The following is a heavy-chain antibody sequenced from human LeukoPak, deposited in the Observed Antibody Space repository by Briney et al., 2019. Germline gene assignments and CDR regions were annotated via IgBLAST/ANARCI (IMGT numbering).Heavy chain of an antibody. CDR1: GFTFSSYW. V-gene: IGHV3-74*01. J-gene: IGHJ1*01. CDR3: ARGGSAWQQLVSEH. D-gene: IGHD6-13*01. CDR2: INSDGSST. Sequence: LPGGSLRLSCAASGFTFSSYWMHWVRQAPGKGLVWVSRINSDGSSTSYADSVKGRFTISRDNAKSTLYLQMNSLRAEDTAVYYCARGGSAWQQLVSEHWGQGTLVTVSS.